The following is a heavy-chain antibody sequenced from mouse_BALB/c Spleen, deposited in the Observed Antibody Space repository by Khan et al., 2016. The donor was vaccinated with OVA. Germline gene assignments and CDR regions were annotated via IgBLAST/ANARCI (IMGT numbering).Heavy chain of an antibody. D-gene: IGHD2-4*01. J-gene: IGHJ4*01. CDR3: AKNFPDSMDY. CDR1: GFSLSSYG. CDR2: IWSGGSR. Sequence: QVQLKESGPGLVQPSQTLSITCTASGFSLSSYGVHWVRQSPGKGLEWLGGIWSGGSRAYNAAFMSRLSTIKDNSKSQVFFIMNSLQADDTDIYDCAKNFPDSMDYWGQGTSVTVSS. V-gene: IGHV2-5*01.